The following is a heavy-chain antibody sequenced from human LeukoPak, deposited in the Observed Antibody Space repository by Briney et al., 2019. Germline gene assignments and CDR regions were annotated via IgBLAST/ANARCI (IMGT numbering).Heavy chain of an antibody. CDR2: INPNTGDT. J-gene: IGHJ4*02. D-gene: IGHD6-13*01. CDR3: ARLQAASFHHFDY. V-gene: IGHV1-2*02. Sequence: ASVKFSCKASGYTFTDFYIHWVRPAPGQGLEWMGWINPNTGDTDYAQKFQGRVTMTRDTSSSTAHMDLGRLRSDDTAVYYCARLQAASFHHFDYWGQGTLVTVSS. CDR1: GYTFTDFY.